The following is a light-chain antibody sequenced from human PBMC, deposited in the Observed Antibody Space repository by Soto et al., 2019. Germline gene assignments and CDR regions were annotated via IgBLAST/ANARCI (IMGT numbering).Light chain of an antibody. V-gene: IGKV1-33*01. CDR1: QDINDY. Sequence: QMTQSPSSLSSSLGDRVTITCQASQDINDYLNWYQQKPGKAPRFLIYGAFFLEVRVPSRFSGRGSRTHFTLTINSLQPEDVASYDCQQYDSLPNSFGQRTRLEIK. CDR2: GAF. CDR3: QQYDSLPNS. J-gene: IGKJ2*01.